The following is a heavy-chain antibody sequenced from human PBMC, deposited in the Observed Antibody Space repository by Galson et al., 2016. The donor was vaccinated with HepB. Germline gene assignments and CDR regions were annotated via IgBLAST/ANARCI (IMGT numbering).Heavy chain of an antibody. D-gene: IGHD3-3*01. Sequence: CAISGDSVSSNIAGWYWIRQSPSRGLEWLGRTFYRSNWQTDYAESVRSRITINADTSKNQFSLHLSSVTPEDTAVYYCARSYLLGRGFGWWGQGTLGTVSS. V-gene: IGHV6-1*01. CDR2: TFYRSNWQT. CDR1: GDSVSSNIAG. J-gene: IGHJ4*02. CDR3: ARSYLLGRGFGW.